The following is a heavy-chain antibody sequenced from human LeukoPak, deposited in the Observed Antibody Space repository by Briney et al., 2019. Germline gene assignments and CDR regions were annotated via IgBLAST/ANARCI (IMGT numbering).Heavy chain of an antibody. Sequence: GASVKVSCKASGYTFTGYYMHWVRQAPGQGLEWMGRINPNSGGTNYAQKFQGRVTMTRDTSISTAYMELSSLRSEDTAVYYCARDGGYDILTGYYMGAFDIWGQGTMVTVSS. D-gene: IGHD3-9*01. CDR1: GYTFTGYY. CDR3: ARDGGYDILTGYYMGAFDI. J-gene: IGHJ3*02. V-gene: IGHV1-2*06. CDR2: INPNSGGT.